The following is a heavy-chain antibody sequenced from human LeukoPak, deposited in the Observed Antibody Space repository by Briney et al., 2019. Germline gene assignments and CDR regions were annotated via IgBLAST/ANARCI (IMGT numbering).Heavy chain of an antibody. CDR1: GFTFSSYG. D-gene: IGHD2-8*02. Sequence: GGSLRLSCAASGFTFSSYGMHWVRQAPGKGLEWVAFIRYDGSNKYYADSVKGRFTISRDNSKNTLYLQMNSLRAEDTAVYYCARSRSVLVDAFDIWGQGTMVTVSS. CDR2: IRYDGSNK. CDR3: ARSRSVLVDAFDI. V-gene: IGHV3-30*02. J-gene: IGHJ3*02.